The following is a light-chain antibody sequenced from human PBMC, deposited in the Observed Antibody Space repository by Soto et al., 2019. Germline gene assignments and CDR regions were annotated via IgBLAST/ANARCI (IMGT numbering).Light chain of an antibody. Sequence: EIVMPQSPATLSVSPGERATLFSRASQSIYINLAWYPKKPGQATRLLIHDASTRDTGIPDRVSGGGSGTEVTLTISSLQSEDVALYYCQQYNNRPLTFGQGTRLEIK. V-gene: IGKV3-15*01. CDR1: QSIYIN. CDR3: QQYNNRPLT. CDR2: DAS. J-gene: IGKJ5*01.